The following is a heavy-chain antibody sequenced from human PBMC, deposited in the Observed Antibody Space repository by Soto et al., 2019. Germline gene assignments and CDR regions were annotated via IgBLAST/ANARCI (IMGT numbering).Heavy chain of an antibody. CDR2: TYNRSKWYN. V-gene: IGHV6-1*01. J-gene: IGHJ2*01. CDR3: ARATSRVAAAKGWYFDL. CDR1: GDSVSSNSAA. D-gene: IGHD6-13*01. Sequence: QVQLQQSGPGLVKPSQTLSLTCAISGDSVSSNSAAWNWIRQSPSRGLEWLGRTYNRSKWYNDYAVSVKSRITNNPNTSKNQFSLQLNSVTPEDTAVYYCARATSRVAAAKGWYFDLWGRGTLVTVSS.